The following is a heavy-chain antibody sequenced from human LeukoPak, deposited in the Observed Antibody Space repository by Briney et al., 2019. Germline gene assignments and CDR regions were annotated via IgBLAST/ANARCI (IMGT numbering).Heavy chain of an antibody. CDR2: IKQDGSEK. CDR1: GFTFSSYW. V-gene: IGHV3-7*01. D-gene: IGHD2-2*01. CDR3: ARGILKNNVVVPAASDY. J-gene: IGHJ4*02. Sequence: GGSLRLSCAASGFTFSSYWMSWVRQAPGKGLEWVANIKQDGSEKYYVDSVKGRFTISRDNAKNSLYLQMNSLRAEDTAVYYCARGILKNNVVVPAASDYWGQGTLVTVSS.